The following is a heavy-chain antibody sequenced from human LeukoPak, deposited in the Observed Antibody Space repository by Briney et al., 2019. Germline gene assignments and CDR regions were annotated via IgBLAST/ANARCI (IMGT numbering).Heavy chain of an antibody. D-gene: IGHD3-3*01. CDR1: GFTFSSYA. CDR3: AKRATIFGVVTKPYYFDY. CDR2: ISGSGGST. Sequence: PGGSLRLSCAASGFTFSSYAMSWVRQAPGKGLEWVSAISGSGGSTYYADSVEGRFTISRDNSKNTLYLQMNSLRAEDTAVYYCAKRATIFGVVTKPYYFDYWGQGTLVTVSS. V-gene: IGHV3-23*01. J-gene: IGHJ4*02.